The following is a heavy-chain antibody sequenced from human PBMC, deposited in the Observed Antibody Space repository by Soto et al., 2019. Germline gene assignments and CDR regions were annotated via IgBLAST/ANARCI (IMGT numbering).Heavy chain of an antibody. CDR2: IRNQSYDEAT. J-gene: IGHJ4*02. Sequence: SVRLSCTVAGFKFDKYAINWVRQAPGKGLEWVGLIRNQSYDEATQYAASVNGRFTISRDNSNKIAYLQMDSLKTEDSALYYCTRAESPAVAYFFDSWGRGTLVTVSS. V-gene: IGHV3-49*04. CDR1: GFKFDKYA. CDR3: TRAESPAVAYFFDS. D-gene: IGHD2-15*01.